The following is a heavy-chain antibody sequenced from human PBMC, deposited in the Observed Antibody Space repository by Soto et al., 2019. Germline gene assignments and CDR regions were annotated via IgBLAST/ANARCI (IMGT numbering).Heavy chain of an antibody. Sequence: PGESLRLSCTASGFDFRSYGIHWVRQAPGRGLEWVAAASYDGSETYYADSAKGRFTVSKEISKNTAFLQMNALRHEDTAVYFCVRDSGWPILNFDSWGQGTLVTVSS. CDR2: ASYDGSET. D-gene: IGHD3-10*01. CDR3: VRDSGWPILNFDS. J-gene: IGHJ4*02. V-gene: IGHV3-30*03. CDR1: GFDFRSYG.